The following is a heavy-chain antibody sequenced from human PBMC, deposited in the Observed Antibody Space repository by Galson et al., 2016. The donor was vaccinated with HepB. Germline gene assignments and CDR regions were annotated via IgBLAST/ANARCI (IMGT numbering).Heavy chain of an antibody. CDR3: ARDRQYLYSYGFPHDYYGMDV. J-gene: IGHJ6*02. Sequence: SVKVSCKASGYTFSGHYIHWVRQAPGQGLEWMGWINPNSGGTNSAQKFQGWVTMTRDTSISTAYMEASRLKSYVTAVYYCARDRQYLYSYGFPHDYYGMDVWGQGTTVTVSS. D-gene: IGHD5-18*01. V-gene: IGHV1-2*04. CDR2: INPNSGGT. CDR1: GYTFSGHY.